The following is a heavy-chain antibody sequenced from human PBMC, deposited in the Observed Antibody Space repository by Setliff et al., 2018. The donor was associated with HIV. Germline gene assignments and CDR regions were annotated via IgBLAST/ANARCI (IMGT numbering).Heavy chain of an antibody. V-gene: IGHV1-2*02. CDR1: GSTFTDYY. CDR3: ASSSGWYYFDY. J-gene: IGHJ4*02. Sequence: AASVKVSCKASGSTFTDYYMHWVRQAPGQGLEWMGWINPNSGDTNYARQFQGRVTMTRDTSTSTVYMELSSLTSADTAEYYCASSSGWYYFDYWGQGTLVTVSS. CDR2: INPNSGDT. D-gene: IGHD6-19*01.